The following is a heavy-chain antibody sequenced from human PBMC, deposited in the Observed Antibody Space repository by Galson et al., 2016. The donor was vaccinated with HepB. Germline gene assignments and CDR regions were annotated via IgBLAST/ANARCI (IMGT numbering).Heavy chain of an antibody. V-gene: IGHV3-23*01. D-gene: IGHD5-12*01. J-gene: IGHJ4*02. CDR1: GFTFSSYA. CDR2: ISGSGYST. Sequence: SLRLSCAASGFTFSSYAMSWVRQAPGKGLEWVSGISGSGYSTSYADSVQGRFTISRDNSKSTLYLQMNSLRAEDTAVYYCAKAEGLSASGYWLADSWGQGTLVTVSS. CDR3: AKAEGLSASGYWLADS.